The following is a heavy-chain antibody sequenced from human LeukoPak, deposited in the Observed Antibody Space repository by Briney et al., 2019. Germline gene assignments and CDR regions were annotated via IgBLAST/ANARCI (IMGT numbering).Heavy chain of an antibody. CDR3: ASPYDSSGYSGAFDI. CDR2: IYYSGST. Sequence: SETLSLTCTVSGGSISSYYWSWIRQPPGKGLEWIGYIYYSGSTNYNPSLKSRVTISVDTSKNQFSLKLSSVTAADTAVYYCASPYDSSGYSGAFDIWGQGTMVTVSS. D-gene: IGHD3-22*01. CDR1: GGSISSYY. J-gene: IGHJ3*02. V-gene: IGHV4-59*12.